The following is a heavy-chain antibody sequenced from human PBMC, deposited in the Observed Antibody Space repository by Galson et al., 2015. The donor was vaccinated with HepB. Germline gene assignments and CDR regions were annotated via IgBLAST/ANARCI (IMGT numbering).Heavy chain of an antibody. D-gene: IGHD3-10*01. J-gene: IGHJ4*02. V-gene: IGHV4-34*01. CDR2: IHRSGTT. Sequence: WIRQPPGKGLEWIGEIHRSGTTNYNPSLDSRVTMSVDTSKNQFSLKLTSVTAADTAVYYCAIGRRYGSGTYSGIWGQGTLVTVSS. CDR3: AIGRRYGSGTYSGI.